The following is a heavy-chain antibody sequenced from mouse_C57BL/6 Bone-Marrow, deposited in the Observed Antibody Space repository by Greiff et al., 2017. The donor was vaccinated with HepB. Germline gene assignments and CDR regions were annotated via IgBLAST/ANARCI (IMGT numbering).Heavy chain of an antibody. Sequence: DVMLVESGGGLVKPGGSLKLSCAASGFTFSSYTMSWVRQTPEKRLEWVATISGGGGNTYYPDSVKGRFTISRDNAKNTLYLQMSSLRSEDTALYYCARLRDGYYFAWFAYWGQGTLVTVSA. CDR2: ISGGGGNT. V-gene: IGHV5-9*01. D-gene: IGHD2-3*01. CDR3: ARLRDGYYFAWFAY. J-gene: IGHJ3*01. CDR1: GFTFSSYT.